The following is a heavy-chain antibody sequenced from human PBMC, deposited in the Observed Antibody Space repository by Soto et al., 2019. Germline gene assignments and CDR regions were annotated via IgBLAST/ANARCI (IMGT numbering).Heavy chain of an antibody. CDR2: MNPNSGNT. CDR3: ARGVHFGVVYYYYYYYMDV. V-gene: IGHV1-8*01. Sequence: ASVKVSCKASGYTFTSYDINWVRQATGQGLEWMGWMNPNSGNTGYAQKFQGRVTMTRNTSISTAYMELSSLRSEDTAVYYCARGVHFGVVYYYYYYYMDVWGKGTTVTVSS. D-gene: IGHD3-3*01. CDR1: GYTFTSYD. J-gene: IGHJ6*03.